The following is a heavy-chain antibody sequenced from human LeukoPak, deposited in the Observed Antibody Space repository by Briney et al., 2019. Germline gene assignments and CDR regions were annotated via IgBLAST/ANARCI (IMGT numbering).Heavy chain of an antibody. CDR2: IYHSGST. D-gene: IGHD4-23*01. Sequence: KPSETLSLTCTVSGYSISSGYYWGWIRQPPGKGLEWIGSIYHSGSTYYNPSLKSRVTISVDTSKNQFSLKLSSVTAADTAVYYCARVYGGKPTSYRYYYYYMDVWGKGTTVTVSS. CDR1: GYSISSGYY. V-gene: IGHV4-38-2*02. CDR3: ARVYGGKPTSYRYYYYYMDV. J-gene: IGHJ6*03.